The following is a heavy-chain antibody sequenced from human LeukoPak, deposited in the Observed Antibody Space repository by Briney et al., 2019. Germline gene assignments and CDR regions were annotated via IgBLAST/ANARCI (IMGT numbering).Heavy chain of an antibody. CDR2: IYTSGST. J-gene: IGHJ6*03. V-gene: IGHV4-61*02. CDR1: GGSISSGSYY. D-gene: IGHD4-23*01. Sequence: PSETLSLTCTVSGGSISSGSYYWSWIRQPAGKGLEWIGRIYTSGSTNYNPSLKSRVTMSVDTSKNQFSLKLSSVTAADTAVYYCAREIRTVVIYRYYYYYYMDVWGKGTTVTISS. CDR3: AREIRTVVIYRYYYYYYMDV.